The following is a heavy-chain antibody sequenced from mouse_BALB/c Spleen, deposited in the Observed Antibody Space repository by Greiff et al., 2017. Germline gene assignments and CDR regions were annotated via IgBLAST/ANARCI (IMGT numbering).Heavy chain of an antibody. CDR1: GYSITSDYA. V-gene: IGHV3-2*02. CDR2: ISYSGST. J-gene: IGHJ2*01. Sequence: EVKLQESGPGLVKPSQSLSLTCTVTGYSITSDYAWNWIRQFPGNKLEWMGYISYSGSTSYNPSLKSRISITRDTSKNQFFLQLNSVTTEDTATYYCARRELGPYYFDYWGQGTTLTVSS. CDR3: ARRELGPYYFDY. D-gene: IGHD4-1*01.